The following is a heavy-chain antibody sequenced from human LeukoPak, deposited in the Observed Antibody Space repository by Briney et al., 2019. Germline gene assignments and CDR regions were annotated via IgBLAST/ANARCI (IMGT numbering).Heavy chain of an antibody. J-gene: IGHJ4*02. CDR1: GFTFDDYG. D-gene: IGHD3-22*01. CDR3: ARDSPYYYDSSGYYHLYFDY. V-gene: IGHV3-20*04. Sequence: GGSLRLSCAAAGFTFDDYGMSWVRQTPGKGLEWVSGINWNGGRSGYADSVKGRFTISRDNAQKSLYLQMNSLRAEDTALYYCARDSPYYYDSSGYYHLYFDYWGQGTLVTVST. CDR2: INWNGGRS.